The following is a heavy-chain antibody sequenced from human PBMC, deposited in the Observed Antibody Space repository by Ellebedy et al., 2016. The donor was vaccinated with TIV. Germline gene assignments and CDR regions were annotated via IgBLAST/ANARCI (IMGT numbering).Heavy chain of an antibody. J-gene: IGHJ4*02. CDR3: ARGSPHIPQYYFDD. D-gene: IGHD2-21*01. CDR2: IFPMLRTT. Sequence: SVKVSCXASGGASPIYSISWVRQVPGQGLEWMGAIFPMLRTTNYAQSFQGRATITADESTSTAYMELSSLRPDDTAMYYCARGSPHIPQYYFDDWGQGTLVTVSS. V-gene: IGHV1-69*13. CDR1: GGASPIYS.